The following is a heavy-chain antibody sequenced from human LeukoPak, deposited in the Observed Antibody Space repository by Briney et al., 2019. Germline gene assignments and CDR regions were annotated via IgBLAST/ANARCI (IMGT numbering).Heavy chain of an antibody. D-gene: IGHD6-13*01. CDR2: MYSRGDT. Sequence: PGGSLRLSCAASGFTFSGYWMTWVRQAPGKGLEWVSVMYSRGDTYYANSVKGRFTFSRDISKNTLYLQMNGLRTEDTAMYYCARDAPQVPAAGVLASWGQGTLVTVSS. J-gene: IGHJ5*02. CDR1: GFTFSGYW. CDR3: ARDAPQVPAAGVLAS. V-gene: IGHV3-53*01.